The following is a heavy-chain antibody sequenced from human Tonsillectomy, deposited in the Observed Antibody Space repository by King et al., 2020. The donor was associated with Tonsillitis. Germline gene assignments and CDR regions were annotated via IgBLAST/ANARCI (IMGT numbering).Heavy chain of an antibody. J-gene: IGHJ3*01. CDR1: GGSISSSSYY. CDR3: VGSSGWWAFDF. CDR2: IYYSGST. D-gene: IGHD6-19*01. Sequence: QLQESGPGLVKPSETLSLTCTVSGGSISSSSYYWGWIRQPPGKGLGWIGSIYYSGSTYYNPSLKSRVTIPIDTPKNQFSLKLCSVTAPDTAVFYCVGSSGWWAFDFWGQGTMVTVSS. V-gene: IGHV4-39*01.